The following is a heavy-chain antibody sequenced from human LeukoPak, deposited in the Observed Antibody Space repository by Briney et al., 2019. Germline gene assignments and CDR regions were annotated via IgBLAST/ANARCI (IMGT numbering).Heavy chain of an antibody. V-gene: IGHV1-69*05. D-gene: IGHD2-21*02. CDR3: ARDKYYGGDCYPYYYYYMDV. J-gene: IGHJ6*03. CDR1: GGTFSSYA. CDR2: IIPIFGTA. Sequence: ASVKVSCKASGGTFSSYAISWVRQAPGQGLEWMGGIIPIFGTANYAQKFQGRVTITTDESTSTAYMELSSLRSEDTAVYYCARDKYYGGDCYPYYYYYMDVWGKGTTVTVSS.